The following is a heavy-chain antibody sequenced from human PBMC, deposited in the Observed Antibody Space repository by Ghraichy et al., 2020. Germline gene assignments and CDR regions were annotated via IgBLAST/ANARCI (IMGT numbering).Heavy chain of an antibody. V-gene: IGHV3-23*01. D-gene: IGHD2-15*01. CDR1: GFTFNSYA. J-gene: IGHJ5*02. CDR2: ISGSGDNT. CDR3: AKRGAASAATSWFDP. Sequence: ESLNISCTASGFTFNSYAMSWVRQAPGKGLEWVSDISGSGDNTYYAQSVKGRFTISRDNSKNTLYLQMNSLRADDTAVYCAKRGAASAATSWFDPWGQGTLVIVSS.